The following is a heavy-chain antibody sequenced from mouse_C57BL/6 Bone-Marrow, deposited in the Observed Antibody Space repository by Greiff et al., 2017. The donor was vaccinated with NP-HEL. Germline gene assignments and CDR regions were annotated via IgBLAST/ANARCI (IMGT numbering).Heavy chain of an antibody. Sequence: VQLQQPGAELVMPGASVKLSCKASGYTFTSYWMHWVKQRPGQGLEWIGEIDPSDSYTNYNQKFKGKSTLTVDKSSSTAYMQLSSLTSEDSAVYDCARGDYYGCSVYAMDYWGQGTSVTVSS. CDR2: IDPSDSYT. CDR1: GYTFTSYW. J-gene: IGHJ4*01. D-gene: IGHD1-1*01. V-gene: IGHV1-69*01. CDR3: ARGDYYGCSVYAMDY.